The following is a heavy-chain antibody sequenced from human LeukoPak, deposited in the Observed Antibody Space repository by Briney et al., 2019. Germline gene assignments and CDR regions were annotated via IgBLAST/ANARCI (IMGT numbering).Heavy chain of an antibody. Sequence: PGGSLRLSCAASGFTLSDYWMGWVRQAPGKRLEWVANMNIDGSEKYYADSAKGRFTISRDNARNSVYLQMNSLRVEDTAVYYCARDPVEWELLLDYWGQGTLVTVSS. CDR1: GFTLSDYW. CDR3: ARDPVEWELLLDY. V-gene: IGHV3-7*01. CDR2: MNIDGSEK. J-gene: IGHJ4*02. D-gene: IGHD1-26*01.